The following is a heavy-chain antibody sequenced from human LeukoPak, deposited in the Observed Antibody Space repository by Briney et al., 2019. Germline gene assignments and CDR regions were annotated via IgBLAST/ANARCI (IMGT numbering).Heavy chain of an antibody. V-gene: IGHV1-2*02. J-gene: IGHJ6*03. D-gene: IGHD5-12*01. CDR3: AKDRYGGYEAPFHYYMDA. CDR2: INPNSGVT. CDR1: GYTFSGFY. Sequence: AASVTVSCKASGYTFSGFYIHWVRQAPGQGLEWMGWINPNSGVTNYAQKLQGRVTITRDTSIDTAYMQLSRLRSDDTAVYYCAKDRYGGYEAPFHYYMDAWGRGTTVTVSS.